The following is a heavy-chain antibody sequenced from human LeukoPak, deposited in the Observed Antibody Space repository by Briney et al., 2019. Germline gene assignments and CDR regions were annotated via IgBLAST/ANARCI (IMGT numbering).Heavy chain of an antibody. CDR2: IYCSGST. CDR3: ARSRGWYCSSTSCLDYYGMDV. D-gene: IGHD2-2*01. J-gene: IGHJ6*02. V-gene: IGHV4-59*12. Sequence: SETLSLTCTVSGGSISSYYWSWIRQPPGKGLEWIGYIYCSGSTNYNPSLKSRVTISVDTSKNQFSLKLSSVTAADTAVYYCARSRGWYCSSTSCLDYYGMDVWGQGTTVTVSS. CDR1: GGSISSYY.